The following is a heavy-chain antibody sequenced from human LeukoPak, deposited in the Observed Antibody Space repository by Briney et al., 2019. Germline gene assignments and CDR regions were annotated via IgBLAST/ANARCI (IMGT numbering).Heavy chain of an antibody. CDR3: AREVATIFGVVIRPFDY. CDR2: ISSSSSTI. CDR1: GFTFSSYS. J-gene: IGHJ4*02. D-gene: IGHD3-3*01. Sequence: GGSLRLSCAASGFTFSSYSMNWVRQAPGKGLEWVSYISSSSSTIYYADSVKGRFTISRDNAKNSLYLQMNSLRAEDTAVYYCAREVATIFGVVIRPFDYWGQGTLVTVSS. V-gene: IGHV3-48*01.